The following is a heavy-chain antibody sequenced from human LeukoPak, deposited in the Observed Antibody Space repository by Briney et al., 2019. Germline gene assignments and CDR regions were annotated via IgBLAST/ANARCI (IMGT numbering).Heavy chain of an antibody. J-gene: IGHJ4*02. CDR2: ISAYNGNT. CDR1: GYTFTSYG. CDR3: ARDRATMIVGIPMGDY. V-gene: IGHV1-18*01. D-gene: IGHD3-22*01. Sequence: ASVKVSCKASGYTFTSYGISWVRQAPGQGLEWMGWISAYNGNTNYAQKLQGRVTMTTDTSTSTAYMELRSLRSDDTAVYYCARDRATMIVGIPMGDYWGQGTLVTVSS.